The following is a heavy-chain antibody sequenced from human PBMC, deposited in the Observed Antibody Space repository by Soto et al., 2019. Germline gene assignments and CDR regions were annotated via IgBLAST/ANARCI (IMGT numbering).Heavy chain of an antibody. CDR3: AKWGPYGSESYSVRYNWIDP. CDR2: IYSGGAT. D-gene: IGHD3-10*01. V-gene: IGHV3-53*01. CDR1: GFSVSSSH. J-gene: IGHJ5*02. Sequence: EVQLVDSGGGLIQPGGSLRLSCAASGFSVSSSHMIWVRQAPGKGLEWVSVIYSGGATYYAVSVKGRFTISRDRSKNTVYLQRDGLSTEDTAGYHCAKWGPYGSESYSVRYNWIDPWGQGTLVTVSS.